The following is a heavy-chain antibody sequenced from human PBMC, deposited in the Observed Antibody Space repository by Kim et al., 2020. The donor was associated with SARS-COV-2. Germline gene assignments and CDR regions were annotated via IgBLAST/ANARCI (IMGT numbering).Heavy chain of an antibody. J-gene: IGHJ5*02. Sequence: SETLSLTCTVSGGSISSSSYYWGWIRQPPGKGLEWIGSIYYSGSTYYNPSLKSRVTISVDTSKNQFSLKLSSVTAADTAVYYCARHGILVVIFDPWGQGTLVTVSS. D-gene: IGHD3-22*01. V-gene: IGHV4-39*01. CDR1: GGSISSSSYY. CDR2: IYYSGST. CDR3: ARHGILVVIFDP.